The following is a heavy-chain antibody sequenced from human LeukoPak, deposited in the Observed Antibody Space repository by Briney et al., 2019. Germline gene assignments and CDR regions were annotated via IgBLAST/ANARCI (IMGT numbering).Heavy chain of an antibody. CDR2: INPNSGGT. D-gene: IGHD6-13*01. CDR1: GYTFTGYY. CDR3: ARAGRIIAAAGAHYYYYYMDV. V-gene: IGHV1-2*02. Sequence: ASVKVSCKASGYTFTGYYMHWVRQAPGQGLEWMGWINPNSGGTNYAQKFQGRVTMTRDTSISTAYMELSRLRSDDTAVYYCARAGRIIAAAGAHYYYYYMDVWGKGTTVTVSS. J-gene: IGHJ6*03.